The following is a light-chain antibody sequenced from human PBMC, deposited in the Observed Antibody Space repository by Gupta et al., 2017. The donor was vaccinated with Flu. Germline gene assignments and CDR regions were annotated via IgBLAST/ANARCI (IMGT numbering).Light chain of an antibody. Sequence: DIQLTQSPSTLSASVGDRVTISCRASQSISDWLAWYQQKPGKAPKLLIYKASTVESGVPSRFGGSGSWTEFTLTISSRQPDDFATYYGQHYNTHYTFGQGTKVDIK. CDR1: QSISDW. CDR3: QHYNTHYT. J-gene: IGKJ1*01. V-gene: IGKV1-5*03. CDR2: KAS.